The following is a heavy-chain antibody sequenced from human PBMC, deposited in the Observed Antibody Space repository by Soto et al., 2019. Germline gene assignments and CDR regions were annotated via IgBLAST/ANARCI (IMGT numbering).Heavy chain of an antibody. J-gene: IGHJ5*02. CDR3: ARQASGYYYGWFDP. CDR2: FFYSGGT. V-gene: IGHV4-39*01. D-gene: IGHD3-22*01. CDR1: GGSILDSTYY. Sequence: SETLSLTCTVSGGSILDSTYYWAWIRQSPGKGLEWFGTFFYSGGTFYTPSLKSRVTMSVDTSNNQFSLKLSSVTAADTAVYYCARQASGYYYGWFDPWGLGTLVTVSS.